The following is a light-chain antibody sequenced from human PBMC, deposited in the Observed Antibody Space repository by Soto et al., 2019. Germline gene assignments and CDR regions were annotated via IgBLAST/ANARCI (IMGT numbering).Light chain of an antibody. CDR3: QTWGTGIRV. CDR2: LDTDGSH. CDR1: SGHRTYA. Sequence: QSVLTQSPSASASLGASVKLTCTLSSGHRTYAIAWHQQHPERGPRYLMKLDTDGSHRKGDGVPDRFSGSSSGAERYLTICSLQSEDEADYYCQTWGTGIRVFGGGTKLTVL. V-gene: IGLV4-69*01. J-gene: IGLJ3*02.